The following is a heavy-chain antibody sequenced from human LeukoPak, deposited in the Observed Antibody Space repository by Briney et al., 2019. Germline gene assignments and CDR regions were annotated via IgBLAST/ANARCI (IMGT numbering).Heavy chain of an antibody. V-gene: IGHV3-48*01. J-gene: IGHJ4*02. CDR2: INSGSNSI. D-gene: IGHD2-21*01. Sequence: GGSLRLSCAASGFTFSKYSMNWVRQAPGKGLEWVSYINSGSNSIYYADSVKGRFTISRDNAKNSLYLQMNSLRAEDTAVYYCATDQVNSWARFDYWGREPWSPSPQ. CDR3: ATDQVNSWARFDY. CDR1: GFTFSKYS.